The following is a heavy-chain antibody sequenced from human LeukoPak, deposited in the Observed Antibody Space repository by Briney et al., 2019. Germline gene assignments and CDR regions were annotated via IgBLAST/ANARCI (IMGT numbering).Heavy chain of an antibody. J-gene: IGHJ4*02. CDR1: GVSMSSNNW. Sequence: SGTLSLTCAVSGVSMSSNNWWSWVRQPPGKGLEWIGEIHESGSTNYNPSLKCRVTISVDKSKDQFSLKLSSVTAADTAVYYCARHEGFSQKDWGQGTQVTVS. V-gene: IGHV4-4*02. CDR3: ARHEGFSQKD. CDR2: IHESGST.